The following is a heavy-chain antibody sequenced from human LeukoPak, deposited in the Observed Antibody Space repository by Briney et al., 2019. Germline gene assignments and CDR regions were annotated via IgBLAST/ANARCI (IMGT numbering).Heavy chain of an antibody. V-gene: IGHV4-39*01. Sequence: PWETLSLTCTVSGGSISSSSYYWGWIRQPPGKGLEWIGSIYYSGSTYYNPSLKSRVTISVDTSKNQFSLKLSSVTAADTAVYYCARHRNEYDYGDYQVIDYWGQGTLVTVSS. CDR3: ARHRNEYDYGDYQVIDY. D-gene: IGHD4-17*01. CDR1: GGSISSSSYY. J-gene: IGHJ4*02. CDR2: IYYSGST.